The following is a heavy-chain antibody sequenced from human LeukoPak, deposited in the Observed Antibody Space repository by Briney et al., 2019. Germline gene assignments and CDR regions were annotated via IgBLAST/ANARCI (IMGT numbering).Heavy chain of an antibody. CDR2: ISVYNGKV. J-gene: IGHJ4*02. V-gene: IGHV1-18*01. CDR1: GCTFTAYG. Sequence: ASVKVSCKASGCTFTAYGISWVRQAPGQGLEWMGWISVYNGKVNYAQKFQGRVTMTTDTSTSTAYMELRSLRSDDTAVYYCAKVIAAAGIYYFDYWGQGTLVTVFS. D-gene: IGHD6-13*01. CDR3: AKVIAAAGIYYFDY.